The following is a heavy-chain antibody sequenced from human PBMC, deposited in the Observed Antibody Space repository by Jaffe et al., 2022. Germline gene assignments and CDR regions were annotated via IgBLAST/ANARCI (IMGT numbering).Heavy chain of an antibody. V-gene: IGHV4-34*01. CDR1: GGSFSGYY. D-gene: IGHD1-1*01. CDR3: ARGPSDWRVRSYYFDY. CDR2: INHSGST. J-gene: IGHJ4*02. Sequence: QVQLQQWGAGLLKPSETLSLTCAVYGGSFSGYYWSWIRQPPGKGLEWIGEINHSGSTNYNPSLKSRVTISVDTSKNQFSLKLSSVTAADTAVYYCARGPSDWRVRSYYFDYWGQGTLVTVSS.